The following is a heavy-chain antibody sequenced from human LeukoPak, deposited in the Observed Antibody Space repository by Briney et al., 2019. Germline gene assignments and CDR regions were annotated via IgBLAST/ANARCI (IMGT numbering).Heavy chain of an antibody. CDR1: GGSFSGYY. V-gene: IGHV4-34*01. CDR2: INHSGST. J-gene: IGHJ1*01. Sequence: SETLSLTCAVYGGSFSGYYWSWIRQPPGKGLEWIGEINHSGSTNYNPSLKSRVTISVDTSKNQFSLKLSSVTAADTAVYYCARSTSYYDIHLAGARYFQHWGQGTLVTVSS. CDR3: ARSTSYYDIHLAGARYFQH. D-gene: IGHD3-9*01.